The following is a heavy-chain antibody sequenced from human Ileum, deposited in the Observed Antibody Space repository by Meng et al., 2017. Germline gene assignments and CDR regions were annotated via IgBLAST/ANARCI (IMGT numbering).Heavy chain of an antibody. CDR3: ARLEYSGYDRTFDH. Sequence: RVGSGGGLVRPGGPLRLSCAASGFTFSNYWMSWVRQAPGRGLEWVANIRQDGSEKYYVDSVKGRFTVSRDNAKNSLYLQLSSLRAEDTAVYYCARLEYSGYDRTFDHWGQGSLVTVSS. CDR1: GFTFSNYW. D-gene: IGHD5-12*01. J-gene: IGHJ4*02. CDR2: IRQDGSEK. V-gene: IGHV3-7*01.